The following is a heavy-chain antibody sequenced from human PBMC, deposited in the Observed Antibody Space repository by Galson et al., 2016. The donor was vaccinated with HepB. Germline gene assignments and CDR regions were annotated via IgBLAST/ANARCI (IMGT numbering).Heavy chain of an antibody. Sequence: SVKVSCKASGYTFTSNAIHWVRQAPGQRLEWLGWFNGGDDNTKYSQSFQGRVTFTRDTSANTAYMELRALRPEDTATYFCARGNSDGWYHDYWGQGTLVIVSS. V-gene: IGHV1-3*01. CDR2: FNGGDDNT. CDR3: ARGNSDGWYHDY. CDR1: GYTFTSNA. J-gene: IGHJ4*02. D-gene: IGHD6-19*01.